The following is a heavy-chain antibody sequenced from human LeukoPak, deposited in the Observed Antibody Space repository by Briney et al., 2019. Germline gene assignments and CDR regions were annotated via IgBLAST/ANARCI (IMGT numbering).Heavy chain of an antibody. Sequence: GGSLRLSCAASGFTFSSYAMSWVRQAPGKGLEWVSAISGSGGSTYYADSVKGRFTISRDNSKNTLYLQMNSLRAEDTAVYYCAKDGDFKAVVPDAFDIWGQGTMVTVSS. V-gene: IGHV3-23*01. J-gene: IGHJ3*02. CDR3: AKDGDFKAVVPDAFDI. CDR2: ISGSGGST. CDR1: GFTFSSYA. D-gene: IGHD6-19*01.